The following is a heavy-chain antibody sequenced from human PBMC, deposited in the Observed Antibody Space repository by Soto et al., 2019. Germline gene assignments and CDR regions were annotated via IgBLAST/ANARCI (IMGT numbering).Heavy chain of an antibody. V-gene: IGHV3-30*18. CDR1: GFSFNRYA. J-gene: IGHJ4*02. CDR3: AKYPRGIVGAGAWLDS. D-gene: IGHD1-26*01. Sequence: GGSLRLSCAASGFSFNRYAIHWVRQAPGKGLEWVAVISYDGSDMYYGDSVKGRFTISRDNSNNTLYLQMNSLRPDDTALYYCAKYPRGIVGAGAWLDSWGQGTLVTVSS. CDR2: ISYDGSDM.